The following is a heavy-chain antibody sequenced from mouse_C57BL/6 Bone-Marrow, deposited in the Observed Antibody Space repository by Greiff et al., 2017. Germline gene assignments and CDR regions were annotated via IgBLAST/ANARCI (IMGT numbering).Heavy chain of an antibody. CDR2: IDPSDSYT. J-gene: IGHJ4*01. Sequence: VQLQQPGAELVMPGASVKLSCKASGYTFTSYWMHWVKQRPGQGLEWIGEIDPSDSYTNYNQKFKGKSTLTVDKSSSTAYMQLSSLTSEDSAVYYCARDIYDGYYKAMDYWGQGTSVTVSS. V-gene: IGHV1-69*01. CDR3: ARDIYDGYYKAMDY. CDR1: GYTFTSYW. D-gene: IGHD2-3*01.